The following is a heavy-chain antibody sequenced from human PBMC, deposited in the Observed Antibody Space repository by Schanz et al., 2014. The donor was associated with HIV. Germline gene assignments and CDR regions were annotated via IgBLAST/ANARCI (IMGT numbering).Heavy chain of an antibody. D-gene: IGHD3-22*01. V-gene: IGHV3-33*06. Sequence: HVQLVESGGGVVQPGRSLRLSCAASEFTFSSYGMHWVRQAPGKGLEWVALIWYDGSNQYYADSVKGRFTISRDTSTNTLYLQMSGLRAEDTAVYYCAKDGSLDYDNSGYYATWGQGTLVTVSS. J-gene: IGHJ4*02. CDR3: AKDGSLDYDNSGYYAT. CDR1: EFTFSSYG. CDR2: IWYDGSNQ.